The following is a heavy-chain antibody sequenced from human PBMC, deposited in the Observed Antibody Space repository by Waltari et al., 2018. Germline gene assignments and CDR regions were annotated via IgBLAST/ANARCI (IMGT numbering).Heavy chain of an antibody. J-gene: IGHJ4*02. CDR3: ARHQYDFWSGYYTDY. Sequence: QVQLQQGGAGLLKPSENLSLTCAVSGGSFSGYYRSWIRQAPGKGLEWDGEINHSGSTNYNPSLKSRVTISLDTSKNQFSLKLSSVTAADTAVYYCARHQYDFWSGYYTDYWGQGTLVTVSS. CDR1: GGSFSGYY. D-gene: IGHD3-3*01. V-gene: IGHV4-34*01. CDR2: INHSGST.